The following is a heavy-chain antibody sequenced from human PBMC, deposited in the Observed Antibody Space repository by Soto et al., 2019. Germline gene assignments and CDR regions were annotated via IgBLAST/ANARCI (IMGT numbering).Heavy chain of an antibody. CDR3: AREEPYNSNFDY. J-gene: IGHJ4*02. CDR2: ISYDGSNK. V-gene: IGHV3-30-3*01. Sequence: GGSLRLSCAASGFTFSSYAMHWVRQAPGKGLEWVAVISYDGSNKYYADSVKGRFTISRDNSKNTLYLQMNSLRAEDTAVYYCAREEPYNSNFDYWGQGTLVTVSS. CDR1: GFTFSSYA. D-gene: IGHD1-1*01.